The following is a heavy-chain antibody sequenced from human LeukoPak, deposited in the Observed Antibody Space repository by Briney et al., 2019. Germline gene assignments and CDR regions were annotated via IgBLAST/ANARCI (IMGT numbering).Heavy chain of an antibody. V-gene: IGHV3-23*01. CDR3: AKEGGYSYGYRAFDI. J-gene: IGHJ3*02. CDR1: GFTLSSYE. Sequence: GGSLRLSCTVSGFTLSSYEMTWFRQAPGKGLEWVSSIGYGGADSHYADSVKGRFTISRDNSKNTLYLQMNSLRAEDTAVYYCAKEGGYSYGYRAFDIWGQGTMVTVSS. D-gene: IGHD5-18*01. CDR2: IGYGGADS.